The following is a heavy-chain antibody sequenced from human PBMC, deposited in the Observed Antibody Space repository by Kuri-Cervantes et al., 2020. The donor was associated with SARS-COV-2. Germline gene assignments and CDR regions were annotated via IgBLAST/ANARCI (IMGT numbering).Heavy chain of an antibody. CDR3: ARGTSSSWYNWFDP. D-gene: IGHD6-13*01. V-gene: IGHV3-53*04. Sequence: GESLKISCGASGFTVSCKFMSWVRQAPGKGLEWVSVIYSGGSTYYADSVKGRFTISRHNSKNTLYLQMNSLRAEDTAVYYCARGTSSSWYNWFDPWGQGTLVTVSS. CDR1: GFTVSCKF. CDR2: IYSGGST. J-gene: IGHJ5*02.